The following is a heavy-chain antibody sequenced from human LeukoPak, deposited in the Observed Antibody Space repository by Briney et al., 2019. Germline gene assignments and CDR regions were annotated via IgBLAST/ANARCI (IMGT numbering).Heavy chain of an antibody. D-gene: IGHD3-10*02. V-gene: IGHV3-30*02. Sequence: GGSLRLSCAASGFTSSSYGMHWVRQAPGKGLEWVAFIRSDGSNKYYADSVKGRFTISRDNAKNSLYLQMNSLRAEDTAVYYCARDFSDVRGNIFDSWGQGTLVTVSS. CDR3: ARDFSDVRGNIFDS. CDR2: IRSDGSNK. J-gene: IGHJ4*02. CDR1: GFTSSSYG.